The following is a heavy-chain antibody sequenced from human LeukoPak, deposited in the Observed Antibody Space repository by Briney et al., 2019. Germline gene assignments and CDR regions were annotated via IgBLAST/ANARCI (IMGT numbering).Heavy chain of an antibody. V-gene: IGHV3-23*01. CDR3: ANTPDSYGYPFDY. J-gene: IGHJ4*02. CDR1: GFTFSSYA. Sequence: GGSLRLSCAASGFTFSSYAMSWVRQAPGKGLEWVSAISGSGGSTYYADSVKGRFTISRDNSKNTPYLQMNSLRAEDTAVYYCANTPDSYGYPFDYWGQGTLVTVSS. CDR2: ISGSGGST. D-gene: IGHD5-18*01.